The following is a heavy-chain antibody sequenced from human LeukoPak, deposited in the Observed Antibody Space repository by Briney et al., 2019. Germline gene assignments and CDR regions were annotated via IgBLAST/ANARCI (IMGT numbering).Heavy chain of an antibody. CDR1: GFAFSSFA. D-gene: IGHD2-15*01. J-gene: IGHJ4*02. CDR2: ISGSGGNGST. V-gene: IGHV3-23*01. Sequence: GRSLRLSCAASGFAFSSFAMSCVSHSPRKVLEWVSGISGSGGNGSTYYADSVKGRFTISRDNSKNTLYLQMNSLRGEDKGVYYCAKSGLNRFDYWGQGTLVSVFS. CDR3: AKSGLNRFDY.